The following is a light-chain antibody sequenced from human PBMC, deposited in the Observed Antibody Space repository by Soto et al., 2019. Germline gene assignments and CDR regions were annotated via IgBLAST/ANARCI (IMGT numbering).Light chain of an antibody. V-gene: IGLV2-14*03. Sequence: QSALTQPASVSGSPGQSITLSCTGTSSDVGGYNYVSWYQHHPGKAPKLMIYDVSNRPSGVSNRFSGSKSGNTASLTISGVQAEDEASYYCSSYTTRATVVFGGGTKLTVL. CDR2: DVS. J-gene: IGLJ3*02. CDR3: SSYTTRATVV. CDR1: SSDVGGYNY.